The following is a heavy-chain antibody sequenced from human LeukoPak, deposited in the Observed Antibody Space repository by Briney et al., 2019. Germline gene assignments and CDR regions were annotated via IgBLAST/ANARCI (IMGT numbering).Heavy chain of an antibody. CDR3: ARDPLNGALDI. Sequence: GGSLRLSCTASGFSFSGSWMSWVRQLPGKGLEWLADMNPDGSAIVYVDSVKGRFTVPRNNAKNSLYLQMDGLRAEDTAVYYCARDPLNGALDIWGQGTLVTVSS. J-gene: IGHJ3*02. CDR2: MNPDGSAI. V-gene: IGHV3-7*01. CDR1: GFSFSGSW.